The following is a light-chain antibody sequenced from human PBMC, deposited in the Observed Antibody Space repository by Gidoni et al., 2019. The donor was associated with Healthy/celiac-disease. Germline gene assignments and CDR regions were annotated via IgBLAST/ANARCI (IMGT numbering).Light chain of an antibody. J-gene: IGKJ5*01. V-gene: IGKV1-33*01. CDR3: QQYDNRPPWIT. Sequence: DIQMTQSPSSLSASVGDRVTITCQASQDISNYLNWYQQKPGKAPKLLIYDASNLETGVPSRFSGSGSGTDFTFTISSLQPEDIATYYCQQYDNRPPWITFGQGTRLEIK. CDR1: QDISNY. CDR2: DAS.